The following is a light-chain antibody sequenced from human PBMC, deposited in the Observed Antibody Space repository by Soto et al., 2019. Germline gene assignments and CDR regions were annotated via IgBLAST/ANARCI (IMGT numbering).Light chain of an antibody. V-gene: IGKV3-20*01. CDR1: QRVSNNY. CDR3: QQHGGSPLFT. CDR2: SAS. J-gene: IGKJ2*01. Sequence: EVVLTQSPGTLSLSPGERATLSCRASQRVSNNYLAWYQQKPGQAPRLLIFSASNRAAGIPDRFSGSGSGTDFTLTISKLEPEDFAVYLCQQHGGSPLFTFGQGTKLEI.